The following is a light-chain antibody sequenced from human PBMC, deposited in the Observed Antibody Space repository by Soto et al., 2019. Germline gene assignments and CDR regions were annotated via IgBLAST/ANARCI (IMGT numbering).Light chain of an antibody. CDR1: QSVSTN. V-gene: IGKV3D-15*01. J-gene: IGKJ1*01. Sequence: EIVMTQFPPTLSESPVERVTLSCRASQSVSTNVAWYQQKPGEAPRLLIFDASARAVDIPGRFSGSVSGTEFTLTISSMQPEDFAVYFFHSYDKWPPGTFGQGTKVEIK. CDR2: DAS. CDR3: HSYDKWPPGT.